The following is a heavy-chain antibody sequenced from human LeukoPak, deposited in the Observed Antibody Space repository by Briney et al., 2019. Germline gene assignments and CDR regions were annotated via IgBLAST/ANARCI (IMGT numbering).Heavy chain of an antibody. J-gene: IGHJ3*02. V-gene: IGHV1-8*01. D-gene: IGHD3-10*01. CDR2: MRPNSGDT. Sequence: ASVKVSCKASGYTFTSYDINWVRQATGQGLEWMGWMRPNSGDTGYAQKFQGRVTMTRNTSVSTAYMELSSLRSEDTAVYYCARRLWGVRQNAFDIWGQGTMVTVSS. CDR3: ARRLWGVRQNAFDI. CDR1: GYTFTSYD.